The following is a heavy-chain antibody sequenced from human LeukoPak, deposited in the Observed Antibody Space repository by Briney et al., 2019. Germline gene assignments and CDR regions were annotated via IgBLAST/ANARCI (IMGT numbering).Heavy chain of an antibody. CDR1: GGSISSGDYY. D-gene: IGHD5-24*01. CDR3: ARDRGDGMDV. CDR2: IYKSGST. J-gene: IGHJ6*02. Sequence: SETLSLTCTVSGGSISSGDYYWSWIRQHPGKGLEWIGNIYKSGSTFYNPSLKSRITISVDTSKNQFSLKLTSVTAADTAVYYCARDRGDGMDVWGQGSTVTVSS. V-gene: IGHV4-31*03.